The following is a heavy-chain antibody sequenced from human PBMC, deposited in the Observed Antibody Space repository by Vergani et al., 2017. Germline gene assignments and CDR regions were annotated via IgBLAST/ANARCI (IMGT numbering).Heavy chain of an antibody. D-gene: IGHD3-22*01. J-gene: IGHJ4*02. V-gene: IGHV4-34*01. CDR3: ARGLRLYYYESSGYYPDTYFDY. Sequence: QVQLQQWGAGLLKPSENLSLTCAVYGGSFSNYYWSWIRQPPGKGLEWIGEINHSGSTKYNPSLKSRVTISVDTSKKQFSLKLSSVIAADTAVYYCARGLRLYYYESSGYYPDTYFDYWGQGTLVTVSS. CDR2: INHSGST. CDR1: GGSFSNYY.